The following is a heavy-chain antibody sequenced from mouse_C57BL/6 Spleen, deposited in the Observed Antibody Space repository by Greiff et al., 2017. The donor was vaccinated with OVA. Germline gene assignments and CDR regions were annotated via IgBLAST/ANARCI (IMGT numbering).Heavy chain of an antibody. CDR3: ARDATGTGAMDY. Sequence: EVKLVESGGGLVKPGGSLKLSCAASGFTFSSYAMSWVRQTPEKRLEWVATISDGGSYTYYPDNVKGRFTISRDKAKNNLYLQMSHLKSEDTAMYYCARDATGTGAMDYWGQGTSVTVSS. CDR2: ISDGGSYT. V-gene: IGHV5-4*01. J-gene: IGHJ4*01. CDR1: GFTFSSYA. D-gene: IGHD4-1*01.